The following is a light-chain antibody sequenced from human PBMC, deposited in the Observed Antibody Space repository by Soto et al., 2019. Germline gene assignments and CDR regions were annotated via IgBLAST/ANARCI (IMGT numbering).Light chain of an antibody. CDR3: QQYKSYSRT. J-gene: IGKJ2*01. CDR1: QSVSSY. CDR2: DAS. V-gene: IGKV3-11*01. Sequence: EIVLTQSPATLSLSPGERATLSCRASQSVSSYLAWYQQKPGQAPRLLIYDASNRATGIPARFSGSGSGTDFTLTISSLEPEDFATYYCQQYKSYSRTFGQGTKLEIK.